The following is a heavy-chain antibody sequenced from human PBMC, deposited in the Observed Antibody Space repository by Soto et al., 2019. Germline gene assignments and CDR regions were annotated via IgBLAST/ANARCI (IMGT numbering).Heavy chain of an antibody. CDR1: GGSFSGYY. V-gene: IGHV4-34*01. J-gene: IGHJ6*02. CDR3: ARGLRRLLYYYYGMDV. Sequence: SETLSLTCAVYGGSFSGYYWSWIRQPPGKGLEWIGEINHSGSTNYNPSLKSRVTISVDTSKNQFSLKLSSVTAADTAVYYCARGLRRLLYYYYGMDVWGQETTVTVA. CDR2: INHSGST. D-gene: IGHD1-26*01.